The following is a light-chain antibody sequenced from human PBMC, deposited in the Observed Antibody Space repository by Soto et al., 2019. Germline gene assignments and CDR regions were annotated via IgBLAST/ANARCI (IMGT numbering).Light chain of an antibody. V-gene: IGKV1-9*01. CDR1: QGISSY. Sequence: DIQMTQSPSTLSATAGDRVTITCRTSQGISSYLAWYQQKPGKAPKLLIYGASTLQSGVPSRFSGSGSGTEFTLTISSLQPEDFATYYCQQLNGYPALTFGGGTKVDIK. J-gene: IGKJ4*01. CDR3: QQLNGYPALT. CDR2: GAS.